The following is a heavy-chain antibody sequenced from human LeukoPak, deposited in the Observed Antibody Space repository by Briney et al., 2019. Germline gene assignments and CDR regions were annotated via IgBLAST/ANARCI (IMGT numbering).Heavy chain of an antibody. CDR3: TRDLSYGSGSFLGY. V-gene: IGHV3-49*04. Sequence: GGSLRLSCTASGFTFGDYAMSWVRQAPGKGLEWVGFIRSKAYGGTTEYAASVKGRFTISRDDSKSIAYLQMNSLKTEDTAVYYCTRDLSYGSGSFLGYWGQGTLVTVSS. CDR2: IRSKAYGGTT. CDR1: GFTFGDYA. J-gene: IGHJ4*02. D-gene: IGHD3-10*01.